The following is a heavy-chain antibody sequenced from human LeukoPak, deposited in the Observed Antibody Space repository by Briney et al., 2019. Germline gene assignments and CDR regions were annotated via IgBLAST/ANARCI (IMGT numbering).Heavy chain of an antibody. CDR2: ISSSSSTI. V-gene: IGHV3-48*01. Sequence: ETGGSLRLSCAASGFTFSSYSMNWVRQAPGKGLEWVSYISSSSSTIYYADSVKGRFTITRDNAKNSLYLQMNSLRAEDTAVYYCARDSTYSNFDYWGQGTLVTVSS. CDR3: ARDSTYSNFDY. J-gene: IGHJ4*02. D-gene: IGHD4-11*01. CDR1: GFTFSSYS.